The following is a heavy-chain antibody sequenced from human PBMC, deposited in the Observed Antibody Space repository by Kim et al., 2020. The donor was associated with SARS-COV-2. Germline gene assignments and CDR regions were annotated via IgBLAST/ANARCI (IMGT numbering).Heavy chain of an antibody. J-gene: IGHJ4*02. D-gene: IGHD5-12*01. Sequence: AQKFQGRVTITADKSTSTAYMELSSLRSEDTAVYYCATLRGVGYSGYFDYWGQGTLVTVSS. CDR3: ATLRGVGYSGYFDY. V-gene: IGHV1-69*02.